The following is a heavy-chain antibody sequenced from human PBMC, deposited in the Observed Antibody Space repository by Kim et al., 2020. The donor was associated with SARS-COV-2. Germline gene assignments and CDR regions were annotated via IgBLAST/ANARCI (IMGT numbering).Heavy chain of an antibody. V-gene: IGHV4-39*01. CDR2: IYYGGST. CDR3: YLWFGDYGMDV. D-gene: IGHD3-10*01. CDR1: GGSISSTSYY. Sequence: SETLSLTCTVSGGSISSTSYYWGWIRQPPGKGLEWIGSIYYGGSTYYNPSLKSRVTISVDTSKNQFSLNLSSVTAADTAVYYCYLWFGDYGMDVWGQGTTVTVSS. J-gene: IGHJ6*02.